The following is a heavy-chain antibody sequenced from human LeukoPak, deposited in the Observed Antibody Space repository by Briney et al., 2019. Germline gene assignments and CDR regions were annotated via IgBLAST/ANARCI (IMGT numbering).Heavy chain of an antibody. CDR1: GFTFSSCG. CDR2: IRYDGTNK. J-gene: IGHJ4*02. Sequence: KSGGSLRLSCAASGFTFSSCGMRWVRQAPGKGLEWVAFIRYDGTNKYYADSVKGRFTIPRDNSKNTLYLQMNSLRAEDTAVFYCAKDLWYFDNTGYRYSIDYWGQGTLVTVSS. V-gene: IGHV3-30*02. CDR3: AKDLWYFDNTGYRYSIDY. D-gene: IGHD3-22*01.